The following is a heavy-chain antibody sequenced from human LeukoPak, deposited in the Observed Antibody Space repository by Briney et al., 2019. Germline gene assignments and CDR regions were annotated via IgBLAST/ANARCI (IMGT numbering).Heavy chain of an antibody. V-gene: IGHV4-59*01. CDR3: ERHGYSYGIFDP. CDR1: GGSISSYY. Sequence: KASETLSLTCTVSGGSISSYYWSWIRQPPGRGREGMGYIYYSGSTNYNPSLKSRVNISVDTSKNQFSLKLSAVNAADTAVYYCERHGYSYGIFDPWGKGTLVTVSS. CDR2: IYYSGST. J-gene: IGHJ5*02. D-gene: IGHD5-18*01.